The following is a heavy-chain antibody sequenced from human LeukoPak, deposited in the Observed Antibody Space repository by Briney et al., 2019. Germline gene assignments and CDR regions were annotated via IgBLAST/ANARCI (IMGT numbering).Heavy chain of an antibody. J-gene: IGHJ4*02. V-gene: IGHV1-2*02. D-gene: IGHD2-2*01. CDR2: INPNDGDT. CDR3: ARANFLYCSSTTCLFDY. CDR1: GYTFTDYY. Sequence: GASVNVSCKASGYTFTDYYMHWVRQAPGQGFEWMGWINPNDGDTNYAQKFQGRVTMTRDTSISTAHMEVSRLRSYDTAVYYCARANFLYCSSTTCLFDYWGQGTLVTVSS.